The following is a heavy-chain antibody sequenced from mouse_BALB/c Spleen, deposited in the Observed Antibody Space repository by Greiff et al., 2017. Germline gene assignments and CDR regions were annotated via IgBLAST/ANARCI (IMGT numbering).Heavy chain of an antibody. J-gene: IGHJ4*01. D-gene: IGHD2-2*01. CDR3: AREHYYGYDVGAMDY. Sequence: EVKVVESGGGLVKPGGSLKLSCAASGFTFSDYYMYWVRQTPEKRLEWVATISDGGSYTYYPDSVKGRFTISRDNAKNNLYLQMSSLKSEDTAMYYCAREHYYGYDVGAMDYWGQGTSVTVSS. CDR1: GFTFSDYY. V-gene: IGHV5-4*02. CDR2: ISDGGSYT.